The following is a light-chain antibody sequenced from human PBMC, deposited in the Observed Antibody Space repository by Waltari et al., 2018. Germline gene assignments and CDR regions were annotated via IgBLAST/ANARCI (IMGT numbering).Light chain of an antibody. Sequence: DIVLTQSPGTLSLSPGDRATLSCRASQIVSTIYLAWYQQKQGQAPGLLSYCASSRATGIPDRFRGSSSWTDFTLTISRLEPEDFAVYYCQQYGSSPRITFCLRTKVDIK. J-gene: IGKJ3*01. CDR1: QIVSTIY. CDR3: QQYGSSPRIT. CDR2: CAS. V-gene: IGKV3-20*01.